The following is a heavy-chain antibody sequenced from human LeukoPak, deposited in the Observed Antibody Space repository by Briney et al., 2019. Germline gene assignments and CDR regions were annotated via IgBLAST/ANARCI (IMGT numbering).Heavy chain of an antibody. Sequence: GGSLRLSCATSGLTFRTTWVHWVRQAPGKGLMWVSRMNGEGTTIDYADSVKGRFTVSRDYAKNTLFLQMNNLRTEDTALYFCATARNFRFEYWGQGSLVIVSA. V-gene: IGHV3-74*01. CDR2: MNGEGTTI. J-gene: IGHJ4*02. CDR3: ATARNFRFEY. CDR1: GLTFRTTW. D-gene: IGHD1-7*01.